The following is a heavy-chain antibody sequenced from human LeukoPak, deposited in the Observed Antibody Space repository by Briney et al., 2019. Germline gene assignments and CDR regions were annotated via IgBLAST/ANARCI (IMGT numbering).Heavy chain of an antibody. V-gene: IGHV4-59*01. Sequence: KASETLSLTCTVSGGSISSYYWSWIRQPPGKGLEWIGYIYYSGSTDYNPSLKSRVTISVDTSKNQFSLNLRSVTAADTAVYYCARVLNYYYKDVWGKGTTVTISS. CDR1: GGSISSYY. CDR2: IYYSGST. J-gene: IGHJ6*03. CDR3: ARVLNYYYKDV.